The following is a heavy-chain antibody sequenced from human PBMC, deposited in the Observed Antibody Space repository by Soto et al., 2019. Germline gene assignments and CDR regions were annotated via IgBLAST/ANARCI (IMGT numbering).Heavy chain of an antibody. V-gene: IGHV3-23*01. D-gene: IGHD3-16*01. J-gene: IGHJ4*02. CDR3: AKKGGGSPAPNDY. CDR2: IRDSGGWT. CDR1: GFTFSSYA. Sequence: EVQLLESGGGLVHPGGSLRLSWAASGFTFSSYAMRWVRQAPGKGLEWVSAIRDSGGWTDYADSVKGRFTISRDKSKNTLYRQMNSLRVDDTAVYYRAKKGGGSPAPNDYWGQGTLVTVSA.